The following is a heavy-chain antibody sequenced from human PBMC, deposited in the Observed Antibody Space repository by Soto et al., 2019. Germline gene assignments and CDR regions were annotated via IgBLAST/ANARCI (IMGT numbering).Heavy chain of an antibody. J-gene: IGHJ1*01. CDR3: ARGLLDGDNAVRH. V-gene: IGHV3-7*01. D-gene: IGHD2-15*01. CDR1: GFTFSSYW. CDR2: IKQDGSEK. Sequence: PGGSLRLSCAASGFTFSSYWMSWVRQAPGKGPEWVANIKQDGSEKYYVDSVKGRFTISRDNAKNSLYLQMISLRAEDTAVYYCARGLLDGDNAVRHWGQGTLVTAPQ.